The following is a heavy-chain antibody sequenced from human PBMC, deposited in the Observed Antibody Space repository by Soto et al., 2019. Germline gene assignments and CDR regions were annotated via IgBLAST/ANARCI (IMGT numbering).Heavy chain of an antibody. J-gene: IGHJ6*02. CDR1: GYSFTSYW. CDR3: ARTSAAGKYYYGMDV. Sequence: VQSLKISCKGSGYSFTSYWIGWLRQMPGKGLEWMGIIYPGDSDTRYSPSFQGQVTISADKSISTAYLQWSSLKASDTAMYYCARTSAAGKYYYGMDVWGQGTTVTVSS. V-gene: IGHV5-51*01. CDR2: IYPGDSDT. D-gene: IGHD6-13*01.